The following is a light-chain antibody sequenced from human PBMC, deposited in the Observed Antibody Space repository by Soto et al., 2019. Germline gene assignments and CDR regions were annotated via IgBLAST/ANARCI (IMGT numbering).Light chain of an antibody. J-gene: IGKJ2*01. Sequence: EIVLTQSPGTLSLSPGDRATLSCRASQSVSSTFLAWYQQKPGQAPRLLIYAASSRATGIPDRFGGSGSGTDFTLTISRLEPEDFAVYYCHQYVSSPPTFGQGTNLEIK. CDR2: AAS. V-gene: IGKV3-20*01. CDR3: HQYVSSPPT. CDR1: QSVSSTF.